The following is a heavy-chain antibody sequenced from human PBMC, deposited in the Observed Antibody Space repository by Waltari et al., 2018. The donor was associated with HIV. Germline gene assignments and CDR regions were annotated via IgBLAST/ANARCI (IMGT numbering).Heavy chain of an antibody. CDR3: GRYSGGVTKDWFDP. CDR1: VGSLSGFS. V-gene: IGHV4-34*02. D-gene: IGHD1-26*01. CDR2: VSHSGNT. Sequence: QVQIQQWGAGLLKSSETLSLTCAVYVGSLSGFSWAWSRQPPGKGLEWIGEVSHSGNTNDKPPRKTGVTVSRDASKKQCARKRRVRAAAEAGLYCWGRYSGGVTKDWFDPWGQGTLVSVSP. J-gene: IGHJ5*02.